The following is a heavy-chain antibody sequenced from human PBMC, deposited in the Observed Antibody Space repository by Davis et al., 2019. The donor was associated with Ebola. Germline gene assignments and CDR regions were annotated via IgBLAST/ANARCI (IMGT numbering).Heavy chain of an antibody. D-gene: IGHD3-10*01. CDR1: GFTFSDYC. J-gene: IGHJ6*02. CDR3: ARALWFRELGRGYYYYYGMDV. V-gene: IGHV3-11*01. CDR2: ISSSGSTI. Sequence: GESLKISCAASGFTFSDYCMSWIRRAPGKGLEWVSYISSSGSTIYYADSVKGRFTISRDNAKNSLYLQMNSLRAEDTAVYYCARALWFRELGRGYYYYYGMDVWGQGTTVTVSS.